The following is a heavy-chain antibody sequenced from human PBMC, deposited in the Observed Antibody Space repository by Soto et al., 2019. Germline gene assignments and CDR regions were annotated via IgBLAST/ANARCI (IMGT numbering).Heavy chain of an antibody. J-gene: IGHJ5*02. CDR2: IGTAGDT. CDR3: ARGAAAGPAFDP. V-gene: IGHV3-13*04. Sequence: EVQLVESGGGLVQPGGSLRLSCAASGFTFSSYDMHWVRQATGKGLEWVSAIGTAGDTYYPGSVKGRFTISRENAKNSLYLQMNSLGAGDTAVYYCARGAAAGPAFDPWGQGTLVTVSS. D-gene: IGHD6-13*01. CDR1: GFTFSSYD.